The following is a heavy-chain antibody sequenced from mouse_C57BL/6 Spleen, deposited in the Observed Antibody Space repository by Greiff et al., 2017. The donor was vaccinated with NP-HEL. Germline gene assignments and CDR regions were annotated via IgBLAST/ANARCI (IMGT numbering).Heavy chain of an antibody. CDR1: GYTFTGYW. J-gene: IGHJ1*03. CDR3: AREGITTRYFDV. V-gene: IGHV1-9*01. Sequence: VTLQQSGAELMKPGASVKLSCKATGYTFTGYWIEWVKQRPGPGLEWIGEILPGSGSTNYTETLKGKATFTSDTSSNTAYMQLSSLTTEDSAIYYCAREGITTRYFDVWGTGTTVTVSS. D-gene: IGHD1-1*01. CDR2: ILPGSGST.